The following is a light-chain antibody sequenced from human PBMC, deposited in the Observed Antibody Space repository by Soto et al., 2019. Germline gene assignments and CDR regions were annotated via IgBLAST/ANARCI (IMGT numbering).Light chain of an antibody. Sequence: QSALTQPASVSGSPGQSITISCTGTSSDVGAYNYVSWYQQHPGKAPKLMIHEVSKRPSGVSNRFSGSKSGNTASPTISGLQAEDEADYYCSSYTSSSTPYVFGTGTKLTVL. CDR3: SSYTSSSTPYV. CDR1: SSDVGAYNY. J-gene: IGLJ1*01. CDR2: EVS. V-gene: IGLV2-14*01.